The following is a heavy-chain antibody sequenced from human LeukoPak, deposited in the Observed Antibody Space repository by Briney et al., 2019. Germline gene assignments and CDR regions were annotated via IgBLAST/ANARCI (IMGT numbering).Heavy chain of an antibody. CDR3: ARESGYRAFDY. J-gene: IGHJ4*02. CDR2: IYYSGST. D-gene: IGHD3-22*01. CDR1: GGSISSSSYY. Sequence: SETLSLTCTVSGGSISSSSYYWGWIRQPPGKGLEWIGSIYYSGSTYYNPSLKSRVTISVDTSKNQFSLKLSSVTAADTAVYYCARESGYRAFDYWGQGTLVTVSS. V-gene: IGHV4-39*07.